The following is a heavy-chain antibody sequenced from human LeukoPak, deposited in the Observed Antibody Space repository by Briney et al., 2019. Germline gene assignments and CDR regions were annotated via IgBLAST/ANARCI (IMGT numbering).Heavy chain of an antibody. J-gene: IGHJ4*02. D-gene: IGHD3-16*01. CDR2: ISWDGGST. CDR1: GFTFDDYT. V-gene: IGHV3-43*01. CDR3: AKVGDNWDFDY. Sequence: GGSLRLSCAASGFTFDDYTMHWVRKAPGKGLEWVSLISWDGGSTYYADSVKGRFTTSRDNSKNTLYLHMNSLRAEDTAVYYCAKVGDNWDFDYWGQGTLVSVSS.